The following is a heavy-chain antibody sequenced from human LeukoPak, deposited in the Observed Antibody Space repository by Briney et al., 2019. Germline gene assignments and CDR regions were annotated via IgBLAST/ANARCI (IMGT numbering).Heavy chain of an antibody. J-gene: IGHJ3*02. CDR2: IYYSGST. D-gene: IGHD2-2*02. Sequence: SSETLSLTCTVSGDSISSNNWWSWVRQPPGKGLEWIGSIYYSGSTYYNPSLKSRVTISVDTSKNQFSLKLSSVTAADTAVYYCARRRYCSSTSCYTRVDAFDIWGQGTMVIVSS. V-gene: IGHV4-4*02. CDR3: ARRRYCSSTSCYTRVDAFDI. CDR1: GDSISSNNW.